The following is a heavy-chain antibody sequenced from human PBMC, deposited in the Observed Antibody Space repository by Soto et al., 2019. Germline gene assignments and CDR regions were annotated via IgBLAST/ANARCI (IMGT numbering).Heavy chain of an antibody. Sequence: QVQLVESGGGVVQPGMSLTLSCAASGFTFSTYGMHWVRQAPGKGPEWVAVISYNGGNKYYADAVKGRFTISRDNSQNTLFLQMSGLRPDDTAIYSCARDVAGGLRLGELSAYFDYWGQGTPVTVSS. CDR2: ISYNGGNK. V-gene: IGHV3-30*03. CDR3: ARDVAGGLRLGELSAYFDY. D-gene: IGHD3-16*02. CDR1: GFTFSTYG. J-gene: IGHJ4*02.